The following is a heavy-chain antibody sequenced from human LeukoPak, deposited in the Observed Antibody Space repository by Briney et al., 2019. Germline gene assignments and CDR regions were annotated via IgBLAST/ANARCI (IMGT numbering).Heavy chain of an antibody. J-gene: IGHJ4*02. CDR1: GDSVTSDSDY. Sequence: SETLSLTCTVSGDSVTSDSDYWGWIRQPPRKGLEWIGSVFYRDRTYYNPSFRSRLTITVDTSKNQVSLKLRSVTAADTAIYYCVRHLVGVAEGYFDYWGQGIQVTVSS. D-gene: IGHD1-26*01. CDR2: VFYRDRT. V-gene: IGHV4-39*01. CDR3: VRHLVGVAEGYFDY.